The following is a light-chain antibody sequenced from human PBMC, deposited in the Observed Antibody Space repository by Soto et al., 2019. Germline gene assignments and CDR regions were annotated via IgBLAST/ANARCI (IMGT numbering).Light chain of an antibody. CDR2: QVS. CDR1: QSLVYSDGNSY. J-gene: IGKJ5*01. V-gene: IGKV2-24*01. CDR3: TQATQSRT. Sequence: DIVLTQTPLSSPVTLGQPASISCRSCQSLVYSDGNSYLSWLQQRPGQPLRLLIYQVSERFSGVPDRFSGSGAGTDFTLNISRVEPEDVVVYYCTQATQSRTFGQGTRLEIK.